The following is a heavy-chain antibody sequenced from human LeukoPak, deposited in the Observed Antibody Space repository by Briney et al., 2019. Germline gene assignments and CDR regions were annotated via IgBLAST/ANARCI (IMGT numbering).Heavy chain of an antibody. CDR3: AKTPRFGEFVDY. D-gene: IGHD3-10*01. Sequence: GGSPRLSCAASGFTFSSYAMSWFRQAPGKGLEWVSAISGSGGSTYYADSVKGRFTISRDNSKNTLYLQMNSLRAEDTAVYYCAKTPRFGEFVDYWGQGTLVTVSS. V-gene: IGHV3-23*01. CDR1: GFTFSSYA. J-gene: IGHJ4*02. CDR2: ISGSGGST.